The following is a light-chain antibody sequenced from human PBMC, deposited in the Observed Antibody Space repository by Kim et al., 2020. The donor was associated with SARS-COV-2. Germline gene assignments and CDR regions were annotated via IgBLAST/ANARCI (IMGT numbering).Light chain of an antibody. CDR2: AAS. CDR1: QDIRND. Sequence: ASKGDRVTITCRASQDIRNDLGWYQQKPGKAPELLIYAASSLQSGVPSRFAGSGSGTDFTLTISSLQPEDFATYYCLQDYNYPYTFGQGTKLEI. J-gene: IGKJ2*01. CDR3: LQDYNYPYT. V-gene: IGKV1-6*01.